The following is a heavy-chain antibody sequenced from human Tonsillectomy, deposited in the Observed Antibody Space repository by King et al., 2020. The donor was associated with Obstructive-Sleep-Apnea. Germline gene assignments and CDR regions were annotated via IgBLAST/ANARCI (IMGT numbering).Heavy chain of an antibody. V-gene: IGHV1-2*02. J-gene: IGHJ4*02. CDR1: GNTFSGYY. CDR3: LREGSSGSHFSNFDY. CDR2: VYPNSGGT. Sequence: VQLVESGAEVKKPGASVKVSCKASGNTFSGYYMHWVRQAPGQGLEWIGWVYPNSGGTNYAQKFQGRVTMTRDTSISTVYMELSSLRSDDTAVYYCLREGSSGSHFSNFDYWGQGTLVTVSS. D-gene: IGHD3-10*01.